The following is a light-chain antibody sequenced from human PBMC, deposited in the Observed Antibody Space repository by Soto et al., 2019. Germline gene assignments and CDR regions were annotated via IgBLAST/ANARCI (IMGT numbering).Light chain of an antibody. CDR2: DDN. V-gene: IGLV2-23*01. CDR3: CSYAGTSTM. Sequence: QSALTQPASVSGSPGQSITISCTGNSSDVGSFNLVSWYQQHPGKAPKLIIYDDNKRPSGISNLFSGSKSGNTASLTISGLQAEDEADYYCCSYAGTSTMFGGGTKVTVL. CDR1: SSDVGSFNL. J-gene: IGLJ3*02.